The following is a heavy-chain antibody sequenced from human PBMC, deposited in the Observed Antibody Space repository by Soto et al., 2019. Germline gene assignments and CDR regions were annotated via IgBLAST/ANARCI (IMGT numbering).Heavy chain of an antibody. CDR3: VRYNSKELLVVGLNAMDV. J-gene: IGHJ6*02. D-gene: IGHD2-2*01. V-gene: IGHV1-18*03. Sequence: QIQLVQSGPDVKKPGASVKVSCKASGYTFSTYGLIWVRQAPGQGLEWMGWISGYNGRTNYAQKFRGRVTLTTDTSASIVYMEMRSLIPDGMAIYYCVRYNSKELLVVGLNAMDVWGLGTTVTVSS. CDR2: ISGYNGRT. CDR1: GYTFSTYG.